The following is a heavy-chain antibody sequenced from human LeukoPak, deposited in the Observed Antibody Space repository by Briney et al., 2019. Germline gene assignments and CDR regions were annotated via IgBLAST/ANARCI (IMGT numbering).Heavy chain of an antibody. D-gene: IGHD3-9*01. CDR1: GFTFSSYA. CDR2: ISYDGSNK. CDR3: ARSEGIRYFDWLSLRY. V-gene: IGHV3-30-3*01. J-gene: IGHJ4*02. Sequence: GGSLRLSCAASGFTFSSYAMHWVRQAPGKGLEWVAVISYDGSNKYYADSVKGRFTISRDNSKNTLYLQMNSLRAEDTAVYYCARSEGIRYFDWLSLRYWGQGTLVTVSS.